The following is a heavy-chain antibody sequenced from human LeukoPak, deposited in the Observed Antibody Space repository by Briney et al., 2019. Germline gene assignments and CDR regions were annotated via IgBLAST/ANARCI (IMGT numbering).Heavy chain of an antibody. CDR2: IKQDGSEK. Sequence: GGSLRLSCAASGYTFSSYWMSWVRQAPGKGLEWVANIKQDGSEKYYVDSVKGRFTISRDNAKNPLYLQMNSLRAEDTAVYYCARVGYYYDSSGYYSYWGQGTLVTVSS. D-gene: IGHD3-22*01. V-gene: IGHV3-7*01. J-gene: IGHJ4*02. CDR3: ARVGYYYDSSGYYSY. CDR1: GYTFSSYW.